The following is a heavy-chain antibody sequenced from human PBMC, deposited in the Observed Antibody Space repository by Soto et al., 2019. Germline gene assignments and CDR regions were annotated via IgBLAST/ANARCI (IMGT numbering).Heavy chain of an antibody. D-gene: IGHD4-17*01. Sequence: GGSLRLSCAASGFTFSSYGMHWVRQAPGKGLEWVAVIWYDGSNKYYADSVKGRFTISRDNSKNTLYLQMNSLRAEDTAVYYCARDKGTVTTLDYWGQGTLVTVSS. CDR1: GFTFSSYG. CDR2: IWYDGSNK. CDR3: ARDKGTVTTLDY. V-gene: IGHV3-33*01. J-gene: IGHJ4*02.